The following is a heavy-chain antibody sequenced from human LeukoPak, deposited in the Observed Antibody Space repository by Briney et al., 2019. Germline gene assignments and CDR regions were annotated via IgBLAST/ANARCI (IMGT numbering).Heavy chain of an antibody. CDR2: ISASGGSP. Sequence: PGGSLRLSCAASGFTFSRYAMTWVRQAPGKGLDWVSGISASGGSPYYADSVKGRFAISRDNSKNTLYLQMNSLRAEDTAVYYCAKRNYDSSGYYPHYFDYWCQGTVVTVSS. V-gene: IGHV3-23*01. J-gene: IGHJ4*02. CDR1: GFTFSRYA. D-gene: IGHD3-22*01. CDR3: AKRNYDSSGYYPHYFDY.